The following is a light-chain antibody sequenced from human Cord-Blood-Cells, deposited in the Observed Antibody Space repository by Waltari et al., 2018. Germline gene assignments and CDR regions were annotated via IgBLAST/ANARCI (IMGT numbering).Light chain of an antibody. CDR1: SSDVGGYNY. CDR3: SSYTSSSTLYV. J-gene: IGLJ1*01. V-gene: IGLV2-14*01. Sequence: QSALTQPASVSGSPGQSITISCTGTSSDVGGYNYVSWYQQHPGKAPNPMFYDVINRPSGVSNRVSGSKSGNTASLTISGLQAEDEADYYCSSYTSSSTLYVFGTGTKVTVL. CDR2: DVI.